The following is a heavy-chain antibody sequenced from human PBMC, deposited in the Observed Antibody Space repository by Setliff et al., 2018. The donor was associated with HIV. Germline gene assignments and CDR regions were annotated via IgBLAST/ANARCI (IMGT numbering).Heavy chain of an antibody. V-gene: IGHV4-34*01. Sequence: SETMSLTCAVYGQSISGYYWSWIRQTPGKGLEWIGEINHGGGTNYNPSLKSRVTISVGSSYNHFSLKLSSVTAADTGVYYCASRRGIEFYFDIWGQGTQVTVSS. CDR1: GQSISGYY. D-gene: IGHD3-10*01. CDR2: INHGGGT. CDR3: ASRRGIEFYFDI. J-gene: IGHJ4*02.